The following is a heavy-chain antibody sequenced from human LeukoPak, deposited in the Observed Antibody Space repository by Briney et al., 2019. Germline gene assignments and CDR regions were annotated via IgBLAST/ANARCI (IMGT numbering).Heavy chain of an antibody. CDR3: ATITGTTDAFDI. CDR1: GGSISSYY. J-gene: IGHJ3*02. Sequence: PSETLSLTCTVSGGSISSYYWNWIRQPPGKGLEWIGYIYYSGSTNYNPSLKSRVTISVDTSKNQFSLKLSSVTAADTAVYYCATITGTTDAFDIWGQGTMVTVSS. CDR2: IYYSGST. D-gene: IGHD1-7*01. V-gene: IGHV4-59*01.